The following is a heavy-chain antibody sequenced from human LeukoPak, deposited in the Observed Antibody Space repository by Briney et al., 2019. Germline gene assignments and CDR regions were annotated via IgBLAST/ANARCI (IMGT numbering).Heavy chain of an antibody. D-gene: IGHD3-10*01. V-gene: IGHV3-30*04. Sequence: PGGSLKLSCDAPGFNFSHFPMHRVRQASGKGLEGVAVISYDGKKNYYADSVKGRFTLSRDDSQNMVYLQMNSLRDDDTALYYCVRGSKIRGVIPEGEFDYWGQGTLVTVSS. CDR2: ISYDGKKN. J-gene: IGHJ4*02. CDR3: VRGSKIRGVIPEGEFDY. CDR1: GFNFSHFP.